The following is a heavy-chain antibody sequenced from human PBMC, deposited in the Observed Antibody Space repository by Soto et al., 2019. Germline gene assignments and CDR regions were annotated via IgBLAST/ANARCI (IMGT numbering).Heavy chain of an antibody. V-gene: IGHV1-69*01. Sequence: QVQLVQSGAEVKKPGSSVKVSCKASGGTFSSYAISWVRQAPGQGLEWMGGIIAIFGTANYAQKFQGRVTITADESTSTAYMELSSLRSEDTAVYYCARGVSEWLTRGDYGMDVWGQGTTVTVSS. CDR2: IIAIFGTA. CDR3: ARGVSEWLTRGDYGMDV. J-gene: IGHJ6*02. D-gene: IGHD5-12*01. CDR1: GGTFSSYA.